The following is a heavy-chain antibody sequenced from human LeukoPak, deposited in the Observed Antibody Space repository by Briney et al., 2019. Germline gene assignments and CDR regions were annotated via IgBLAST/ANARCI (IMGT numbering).Heavy chain of an antibody. CDR3: ARGRNTMTY. V-gene: IGHV4-34*01. D-gene: IGHD3-22*01. Sequence: SETLSLTCAVYGGSFSGYYWSWIRQPPGKGLEWIGEINHSGSTNYNPSLKSRVTISVDTSKNQFSLKLSSVTAADTAVYYCARGRNTMTYWGQGALVTVSS. J-gene: IGHJ4*02. CDR1: GGSFSGYY. CDR2: INHSGST.